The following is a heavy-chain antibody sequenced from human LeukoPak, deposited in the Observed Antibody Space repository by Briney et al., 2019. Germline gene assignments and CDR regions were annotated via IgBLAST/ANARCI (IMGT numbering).Heavy chain of an antibody. D-gene: IGHD2-15*01. Sequence: PGGSLRLSCAASGFTFRNYGMSWVRHVPGEGLEWVSAISGSGEDTYYADSVKGRVTISRDNSKNTLYLQMNSLRTEDTAVYYCARDEGHCSGGSCHHFDFWGQGTLVTVSS. CDR2: ISGSGEDT. V-gene: IGHV3-23*01. J-gene: IGHJ4*02. CDR1: GFTFRNYG. CDR3: ARDEGHCSGGSCHHFDF.